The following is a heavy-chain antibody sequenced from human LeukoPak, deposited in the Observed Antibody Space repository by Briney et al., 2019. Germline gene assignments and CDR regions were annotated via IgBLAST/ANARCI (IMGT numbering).Heavy chain of an antibody. Sequence: SETLSLTCAVYGGSFSGYYWSWIRQPPGKGLEWIGEINHSGSTNYNPYLKSRVTISVDTSKNQFSLKLSSVTAADTAVYYCASGRRRGNYYMDVWGKGTTVTVSS. V-gene: IGHV4-34*01. CDR2: INHSGST. CDR1: GGSFSGYY. CDR3: ASGRRRGNYYMDV. D-gene: IGHD3-10*01. J-gene: IGHJ6*03.